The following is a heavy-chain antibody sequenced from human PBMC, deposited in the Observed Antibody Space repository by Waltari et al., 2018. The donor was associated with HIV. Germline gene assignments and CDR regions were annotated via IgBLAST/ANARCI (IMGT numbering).Heavy chain of an antibody. Sequence: EVQLVESGGGLIQPGGSLRLSCAASGFTVSSVYMSWVRQAPGKGLEWVAVIHSIGGTNYADYVKGLLTISRDNSKNTLYLQMNSLGAEDTAVYYCARDTTVVGTRYFDYWGRGTLVTVSS. CDR3: ARDTTVVGTRYFDY. CDR2: IHSIGGT. CDR1: GFTVSSVY. V-gene: IGHV3-53*01. J-gene: IGHJ4*02. D-gene: IGHD6-13*01.